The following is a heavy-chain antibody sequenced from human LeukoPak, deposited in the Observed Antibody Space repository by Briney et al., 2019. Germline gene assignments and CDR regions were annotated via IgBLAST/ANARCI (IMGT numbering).Heavy chain of an antibody. J-gene: IGHJ4*02. CDR2: IYHSGST. V-gene: IGHV4-30-2*01. D-gene: IGHD2-2*02. CDR1: GGSISSGGYY. CDR3: ARQLPAAIDYYFDY. Sequence: SETLSLTCTVSGGSISSGGYYWSWIRQPPGKGLEWIGYIYHSGSTYYNPSLKSRVTISVDRSKNQFSLKLSSVTAADTAVYYCARQLPAAIDYYFDYWGQGTLVTVSS.